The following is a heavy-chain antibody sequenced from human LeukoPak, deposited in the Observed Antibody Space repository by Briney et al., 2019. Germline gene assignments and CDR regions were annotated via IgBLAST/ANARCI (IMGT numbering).Heavy chain of an antibody. V-gene: IGHV4-34*01. Sequence: PSETLSLTCAVYGGSFSGYYWSWIRQPPGKGLEWIGEINHSGSTNYNPSLKSRVTISVDTSKNQFSLKLSSVTAADTAVYYCARVMTTVTTGWFDPWGQGTLVTVSS. CDR3: ARVMTTVTTGWFDP. D-gene: IGHD4-17*01. CDR1: GGSFSGYY. CDR2: INHSGST. J-gene: IGHJ5*02.